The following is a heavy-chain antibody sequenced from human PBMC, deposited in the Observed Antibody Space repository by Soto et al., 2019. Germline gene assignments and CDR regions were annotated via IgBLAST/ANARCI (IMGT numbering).Heavy chain of an antibody. D-gene: IGHD2-15*01. V-gene: IGHV1-46*02. Sequence: VNGYYMHWVRQAPGQGLEWMGIINPSGGSTSYAQKFQGRVTMTRDTSTSTVYMELSSLRSEDTAVYYCAREIVVVAATSDYYYGMDVWGQGTTVTVSS. CDR2: INPSGGST. CDR1: VNGYY. CDR3: AREIVVVAATSDYYYGMDV. J-gene: IGHJ6*02.